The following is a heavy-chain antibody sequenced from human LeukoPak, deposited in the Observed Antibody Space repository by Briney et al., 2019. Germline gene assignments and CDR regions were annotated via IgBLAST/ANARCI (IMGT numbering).Heavy chain of an antibody. CDR1: GLSISSRSYC. J-gene: IGHJ4*02. V-gene: IGHV4-61*01. D-gene: IGHD3-10*01. CDR3: AGDLLGRGGIFDY. CDR2: IYSSGST. Sequence: SETLSLTCTVSGLSISSRSYCRSWIRQPPGKGLEWIGYIYSSGSTNYNPSLKSRVTMSVDTSKNQFSLKLNSVTAADTAVYYCAGDLLGRGGIFDYWGQGTLVTVSS.